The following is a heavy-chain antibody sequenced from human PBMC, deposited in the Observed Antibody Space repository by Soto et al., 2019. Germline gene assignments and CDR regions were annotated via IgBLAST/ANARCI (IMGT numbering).Heavy chain of an antibody. CDR3: ARLNGYWGMMDV. D-gene: IGHD3-16*01. Sequence: QVQLVQSGAEVKKPRSSVKVSCKASGGTFSSYAISWVRQAPGQGLEWMGGIIPIFGTANYAQKFQGRVTITADEFSSKAYMELSRLRSEDTAVYYCARLNGYWGMMDVWGQGTTVTVCS. CDR2: IIPIFGTA. J-gene: IGHJ6*02. V-gene: IGHV1-69*01. CDR1: GGTFSSYA.